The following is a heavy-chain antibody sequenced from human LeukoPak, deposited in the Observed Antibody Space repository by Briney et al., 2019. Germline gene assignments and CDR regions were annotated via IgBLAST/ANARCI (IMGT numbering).Heavy chain of an antibody. CDR3: ARHDVDTAMVVFDY. D-gene: IGHD5-18*01. Sequence: SETLSLTCAVYGGSFSGYYWSWIRQPPGKGLEWIGEINHSGSTNYNPSLKSRVTISVDTSKNQFSLKLSSVTAADTAVYYCARHDVDTAMVVFDYWGQGTLVTVSS. CDR2: INHSGST. V-gene: IGHV4-34*01. J-gene: IGHJ4*02. CDR1: GGSFSGYY.